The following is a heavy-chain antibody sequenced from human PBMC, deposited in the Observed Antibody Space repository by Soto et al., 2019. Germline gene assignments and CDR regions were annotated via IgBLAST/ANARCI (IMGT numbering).Heavy chain of an antibody. CDR3: AHRLPGPSGYDV. J-gene: IGHJ6*02. Sequence: QITLKESGPTLVKPTQSLTLTCTFSGFSLTSGVVGVGWIRQPPGEALEGLALIYWNDEEYYNPSLRNRPTITRNSSKDQLVLTTTNMDPVHTATYYCAHRLPGPSGYDVWGQGTTVTVSS. CDR2: IYWNDEE. D-gene: IGHD6-13*01. V-gene: IGHV2-5*01. CDR1: GFSLTSGVVG.